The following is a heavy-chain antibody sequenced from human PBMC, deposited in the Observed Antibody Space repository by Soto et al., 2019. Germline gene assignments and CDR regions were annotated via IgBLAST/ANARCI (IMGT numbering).Heavy chain of an antibody. Sequence: QVQLQQWGAGLLKPSETLSLTCAVYGGSFSGYYWSWIRQPPGKGLEWIGEINHSGSTNYNPSLTSRVTISVDTSKNQFSLKLSSVTAADTAVYYCARGDGSGSYTGTLFDYWGQGTLVTVSS. CDR1: GGSFSGYY. CDR3: ARGDGSGSYTGTLFDY. J-gene: IGHJ4*02. CDR2: INHSGST. V-gene: IGHV4-34*01. D-gene: IGHD3-10*01.